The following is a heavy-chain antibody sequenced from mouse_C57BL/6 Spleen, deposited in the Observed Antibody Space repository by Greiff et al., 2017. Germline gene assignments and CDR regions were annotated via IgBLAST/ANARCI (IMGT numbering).Heavy chain of an antibody. J-gene: IGHJ2*01. D-gene: IGHD2-2*01. CDR3: ARSDGYDEGGY. Sequence: EVKLMESGPELVKPGASVKISCKASGYSFTDYNMNWVKQSNGKSLEWIGVIHPHYGTTSYNQKFKGKATLTVDQSASTAYMQLNSLTSEDSAVYYCARSDGYDEGGYWGQGTTLTVSS. V-gene: IGHV1-39*01. CDR2: IHPHYGTT. CDR1: GYSFTDYN.